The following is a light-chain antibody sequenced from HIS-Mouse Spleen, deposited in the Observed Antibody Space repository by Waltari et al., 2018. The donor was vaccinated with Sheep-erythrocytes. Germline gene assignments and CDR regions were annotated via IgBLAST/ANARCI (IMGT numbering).Light chain of an antibody. CDR2: DVS. V-gene: IGLV2-11*01. CDR3: CSYAGSYNHV. J-gene: IGLJ1*01. CDR1: SSDVGGYTS. Sequence: QSALTQPASVSGSPGQSITISCTGTSSDVGGYTSVSWYQQHPGKAPKLMIYDVSKRPSGVPDRFSGSKSGNTASLTISGLQAEDEADYYCCSYAGSYNHVFATGTKVTVL.